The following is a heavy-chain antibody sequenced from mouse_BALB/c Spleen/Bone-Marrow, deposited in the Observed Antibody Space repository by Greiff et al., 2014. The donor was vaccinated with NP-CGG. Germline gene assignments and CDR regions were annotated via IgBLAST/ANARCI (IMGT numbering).Heavy chain of an antibody. J-gene: IGHJ2*01. CDR3: ASLTGTFDY. Sequence: EVKLVEPGTDLVKPGASVKLSCTASGFNIKDTYMHWVKQRPEQGLDWIGRIDPASGNIQYDPKFQGRAAITADTSSNTAYLQLSSLTSEDTAVYYCASLTGTFDYWGQGTPLTVSS. CDR1: GFNIKDTY. D-gene: IGHD4-1*01. V-gene: IGHV14-3*02. CDR2: IDPASGNI.